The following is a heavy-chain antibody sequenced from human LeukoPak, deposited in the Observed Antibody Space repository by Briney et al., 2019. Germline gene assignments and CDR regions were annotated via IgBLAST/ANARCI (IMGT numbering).Heavy chain of an antibody. V-gene: IGHV3-30*03. CDR1: GFTFSSYG. CDR3: ARGGGYDP. J-gene: IGHJ5*02. Sequence: GGSLRLSCAASGFTFSSYGMHWVRQAPGKGLEWVAVISYDGSNKYYADSVKGRFTISRDNAKNTLYLQMNSLRVEDTAVYYCARGGGYDPWGQGTLVTVSS. D-gene: IGHD3-16*01. CDR2: ISYDGSNK.